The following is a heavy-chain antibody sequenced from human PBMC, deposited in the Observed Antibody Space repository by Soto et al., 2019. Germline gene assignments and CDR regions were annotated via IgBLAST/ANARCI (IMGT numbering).Heavy chain of an antibody. CDR2: IWYDGSNK. D-gene: IGHD1-7*01. V-gene: IGHV3-33*01. Sequence: GGSLRLSCAASGFTFSSYGMHWVRQAPGKGLEWVAVIWYDGSNKYYADSVKGRFTISRDNSKNTLYLQMNSLRAEDTAVYYCARDLITGTTGGFDYWGQGTLVTVSS. CDR3: ARDLITGTTGGFDY. J-gene: IGHJ4*02. CDR1: GFTFSSYG.